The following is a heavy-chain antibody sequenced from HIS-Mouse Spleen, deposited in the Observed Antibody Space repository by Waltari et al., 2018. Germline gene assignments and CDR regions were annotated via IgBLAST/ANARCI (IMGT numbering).Heavy chain of an antibody. CDR2: IYYSGST. D-gene: IGHD3-3*01. V-gene: IGHV4-39*07. Sequence: QLQLQESGPGLVKPSETLSLTCTVPGGSISSSSYYWGWIRQPPGEGPGWIGSIYYSGSTYYNPSLKSRVTISVDTSKNQFSLKLSSVTAADTAVYYCARDEKSYDFWSGYYLGGANWFDPWGQGTLVTVSS. CDR3: ARDEKSYDFWSGYYLGGANWFDP. J-gene: IGHJ5*02. CDR1: GGSISSSSYY.